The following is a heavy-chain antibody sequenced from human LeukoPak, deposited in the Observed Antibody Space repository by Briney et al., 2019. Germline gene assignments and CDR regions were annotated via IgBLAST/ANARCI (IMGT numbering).Heavy chain of an antibody. D-gene: IGHD2-2*01. CDR3: YICSSTSCYRY. J-gene: IGHJ4*02. Sequence: SETLSLTCTVSGGSISSGGYYWSWIRQHPGKGLEWIGYIYYSGSTFYNPSLKSRVTISVDKSKNQFSLKLSSVTAADTAVYYCYICSSTSCYRYWGQGTLVTVSS. CDR1: GGSISSGGYY. CDR2: IYYSGST. V-gene: IGHV4-31*09.